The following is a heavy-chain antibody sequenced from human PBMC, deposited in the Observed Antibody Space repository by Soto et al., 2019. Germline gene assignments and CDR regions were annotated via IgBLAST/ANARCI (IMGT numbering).Heavy chain of an antibody. V-gene: IGHV3-33*01. CDR1: GFTFSSYG. D-gene: IGHD3-3*01. Sequence: QVQLVESGGGVVQPGRSLRLSCAASGFTFSSYGMHWVRQAPGKGLEWVAVIWYDGSNKYYADSVKGRFTISRDNSKNTLYLQMNSLRAEDTAVYYCAREGILRFLDWDSRSWGQGTLVTVSS. J-gene: IGHJ5*02. CDR3: AREGILRFLDWDSRS. CDR2: IWYDGSNK.